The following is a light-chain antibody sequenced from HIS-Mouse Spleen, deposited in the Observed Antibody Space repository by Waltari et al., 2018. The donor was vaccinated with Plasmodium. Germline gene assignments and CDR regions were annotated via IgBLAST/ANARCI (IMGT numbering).Light chain of an antibody. CDR1: KSVSSN. J-gene: IGKJ3*01. V-gene: IGKV3-15*01. CDR3: LQYIQLSFT. CDR2: GAS. Sequence: EIVMTQSPATLVVSPGASATPSCRASKSVSSNLAWYQQKHGQAPRLLIYGASTRATGIPARFSGSGSGTEFTLTISSLQSEDFAVYYCLQYIQLSFTFGPGTKVDIK.